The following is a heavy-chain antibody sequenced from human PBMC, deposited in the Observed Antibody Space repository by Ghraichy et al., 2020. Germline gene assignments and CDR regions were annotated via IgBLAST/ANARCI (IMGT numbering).Heavy chain of an antibody. CDR1: GFTFSNAW. Sequence: GGSLRLSCAASGFTFSNAWMSWVRQAPGKGLEWIGRIKSKTDGGTTDYAAPVKGRFTISRDDSKNTLYVQMNSLKTEDTAVYYCTTVVHYYESSGSRRSVDYWGQGTRVTVSS. CDR3: TTVVHYYESSGSRRSVDY. J-gene: IGHJ4*02. D-gene: IGHD3-22*01. CDR2: IKSKTDGGTT. V-gene: IGHV3-15*01.